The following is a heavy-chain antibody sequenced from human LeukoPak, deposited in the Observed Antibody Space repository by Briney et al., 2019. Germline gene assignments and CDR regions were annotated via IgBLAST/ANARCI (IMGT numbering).Heavy chain of an antibody. Sequence: GGSLRLSCVASTFTFSNSYMSWIRQAPGKGLEWVAFTLYDGGNKYYADSVKGRFTISRDNSKNTLYLQMNSLRPEDTAVYYCAKDYGSGSYSLDYWGQGTLVTVSS. V-gene: IGHV3-30*02. D-gene: IGHD3-10*01. CDR1: TFTFSNSY. CDR3: AKDYGSGSYSLDY. CDR2: TLYDGGNK. J-gene: IGHJ4*02.